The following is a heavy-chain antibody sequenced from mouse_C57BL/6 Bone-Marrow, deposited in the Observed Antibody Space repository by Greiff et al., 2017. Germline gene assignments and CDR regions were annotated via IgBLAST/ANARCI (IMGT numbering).Heavy chain of an antibody. CDR2: IDPSDSYT. V-gene: IGHV1-69*01. CDR3: ARADYYYGSSYFYWYFDV. Sequence: QVQLQQPGAELVMPGASVKLSCKASGYTFTSYWMHWVKQRPGQGLEWIGEIDPSDSYTNYNQKFKGKSTLTVDKSSSTAYMQLSSLTSEDSAVYYSARADYYYGSSYFYWYFDVWGTGTTVTVTA. CDR1: GYTFTSYW. J-gene: IGHJ1*03. D-gene: IGHD1-1*01.